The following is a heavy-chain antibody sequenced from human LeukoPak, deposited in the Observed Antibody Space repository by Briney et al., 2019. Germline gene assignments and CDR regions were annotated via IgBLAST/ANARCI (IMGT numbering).Heavy chain of an antibody. D-gene: IGHD3-3*01. CDR1: GFTFSSYD. J-gene: IGHJ4*02. V-gene: IGHV3-23*01. CDR3: AKRGSGYNHFDY. CDR2: ISGSGGST. Sequence: PGGSLRLSCAASGFTFSSYDMSWVRQAPGKGLEWVSGISGSGGSTYYADSVKGRFTISRDNSKNTLYLQMNSLRAEDTAVYYCAKRGSGYNHFDYWGQGTLVTVSS.